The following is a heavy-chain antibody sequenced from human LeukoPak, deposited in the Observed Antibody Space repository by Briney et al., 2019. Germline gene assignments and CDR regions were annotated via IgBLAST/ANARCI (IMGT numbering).Heavy chain of an antibody. CDR3: TGGDYYDSSGYYRPDIYYFDY. D-gene: IGHD3-22*01. Sequence: SVKVSCKASGGTFSSYAISWVRQAPGQGLEWMGRIIPIFGIANYAQKFQGRVTITADKSTSTAYMELSSLRSEDTAVYYCTGGDYYDSSGYYRPDIYYFDYWGQGTLVTISS. CDR2: IIPIFGIA. J-gene: IGHJ4*02. V-gene: IGHV1-69*04. CDR1: GGTFSSYA.